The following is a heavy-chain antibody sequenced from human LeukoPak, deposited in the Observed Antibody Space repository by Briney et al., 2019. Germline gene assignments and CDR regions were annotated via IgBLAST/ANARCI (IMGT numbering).Heavy chain of an antibody. D-gene: IGHD3-3*01. CDR1: GFTFSSNA. J-gene: IGHJ4*02. CDR3: AKASEYDFWSGYPTPALDY. CDR2: ISGSGGST. Sequence: PGGSLRLSCAASGFTFSSNAMTWVRQAPGKGLEWVSPISGSGGSTYYADSVKGRFTISRDNSKNTLYLQMNSLRAEDTAVYYCAKASEYDFWSGYPTPALDYWGQGTLVTVSS. V-gene: IGHV3-23*01.